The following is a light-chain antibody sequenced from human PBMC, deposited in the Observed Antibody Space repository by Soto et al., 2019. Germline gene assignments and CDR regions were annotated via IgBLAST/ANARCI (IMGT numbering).Light chain of an antibody. CDR1: SSDVGGYNY. CDR3: SSYTSSITYV. Sequence: QSALTQPASVSGSPGQSITISCTGTSSDVGGYNYVSWYQQHPGKAPKLMIYEVTNRPSGVSNRFSGSKSGNTASLTISGLQADYEDDYYCSSYTSSITYVFGTGTKLTVL. CDR2: EVT. V-gene: IGLV2-14*01. J-gene: IGLJ1*01.